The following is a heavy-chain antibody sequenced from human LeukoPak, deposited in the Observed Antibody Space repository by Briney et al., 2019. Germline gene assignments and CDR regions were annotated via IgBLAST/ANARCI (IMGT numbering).Heavy chain of an antibody. J-gene: IGHJ4*02. V-gene: IGHV1-69*13. D-gene: IGHD5-12*01. CDR2: IIPIFGTA. CDR1: GGTFSSYA. Sequence: LVNVSCKASGGTFSSYAISWVRQAPGQGLEWMGGIIPIFGTANYAQKFQGRVTITADESTSTAYMELSSLRSEDTAVYYCAIPGYSGYDFRLWGQGTLVTVSS. CDR3: AIPGYSGYDFRL.